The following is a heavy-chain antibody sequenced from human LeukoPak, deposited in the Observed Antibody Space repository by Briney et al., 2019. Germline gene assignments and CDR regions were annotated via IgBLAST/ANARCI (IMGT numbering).Heavy chain of an antibody. CDR1: GVTFSSYW. J-gene: IGHJ4*02. V-gene: IGHV3-7*01. CDR2: IKQDGSEK. D-gene: IGHD6-19*01. Sequence: GGSLRVSCAASGVTFSSYWMSWGRQAPGKGLEWVANIKQDGSEKYYVDSVKGRVTISRDNAKNALYLQMNSLRAEDTAVYYCARAPLQWLVPFFDYWGQGTLVTVSS. CDR3: ARAPLQWLVPFFDY.